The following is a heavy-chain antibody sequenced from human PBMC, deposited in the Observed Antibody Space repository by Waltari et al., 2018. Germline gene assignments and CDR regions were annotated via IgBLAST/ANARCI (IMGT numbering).Heavy chain of an antibody. V-gene: IGHV4-39*07. CDR1: GGSISSSSYY. CDR3: ARGSVGATWHY. J-gene: IGHJ4*02. CDR2: IYYSGST. Sequence: QLQLQESGPGLVKPSETLSLTCTVSGGSISSSSYYWGWIRQPPGKGLEWIGSIYYSGSTYCNPSLNSRVTISVDTSKNQFSLKLSSVTAAYTAVYYCARGSVGATWHYWGQGTLVTVSS. D-gene: IGHD1-26*01.